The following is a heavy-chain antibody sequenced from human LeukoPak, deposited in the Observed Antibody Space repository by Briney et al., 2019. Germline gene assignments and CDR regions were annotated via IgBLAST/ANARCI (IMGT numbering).Heavy chain of an antibody. CDR2: IKSEGEGATT. Sequence: GGTLRLSCASYGFTIGSSWMSWVRQAPGKGLEWLGHIKSEGEGATTDYAAPAKGRFAISRDDSKNMIYLQMSSLKMDDTAIYYCIAHFPYFYGFDVWGKGTTVTVSS. CDR1: GFTIGSSW. J-gene: IGHJ6*04. CDR3: IAHFPYFYGFDV. V-gene: IGHV3-15*01. D-gene: IGHD3-3*02.